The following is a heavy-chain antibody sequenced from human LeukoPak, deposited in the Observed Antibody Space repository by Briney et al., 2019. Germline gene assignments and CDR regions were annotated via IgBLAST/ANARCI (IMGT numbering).Heavy chain of an antibody. J-gene: IGHJ4*02. CDR1: GFTVSSNY. D-gene: IGHD6-13*01. CDR2: IYSGGST. V-gene: IGHV3-66*01. Sequence: PGGSLRLSCAASGFTVSSNYMSWVRQAPGKGLEWVSVIYSGGSTYYADSVKGRFTISRDNSKNTLYLQMNSLRAEDTAVYYCAKGNWPTIGAAAGLDYWGQGTLVTVSS. CDR3: AKGNWPTIGAAAGLDY.